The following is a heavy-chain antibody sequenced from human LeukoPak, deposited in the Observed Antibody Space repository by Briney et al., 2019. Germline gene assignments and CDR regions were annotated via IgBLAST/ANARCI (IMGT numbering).Heavy chain of an antibody. CDR1: GGSISDYY. V-gene: IGHV4-59*01. D-gene: IGHD3-10*01. J-gene: IGHJ5*02. CDR2: VYYTGTT. Sequence: SETLSLTCNVSGGSISDYYWSWIWQPPGKGLEWLGYVYYTGTTNYNPSLTSRVTMSVDTSKNQFSLKLTSVTAADTAIYFCAAGLSGSGNYYNDDWFDPWGQGTLVTVSS. CDR3: AAGLSGSGNYYNDDWFDP.